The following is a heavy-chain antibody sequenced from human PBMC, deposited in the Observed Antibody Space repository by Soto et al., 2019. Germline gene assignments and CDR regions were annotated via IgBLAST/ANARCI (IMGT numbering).Heavy chain of an antibody. CDR2: IHYSTGT. D-gene: IGHD1-1*01. J-gene: IGHJ4*02. CDR1: GGSISRGGYY. Sequence: QVQLQESGPGLVKPSQTLSLTCTVSGGSISRGGYYWSWIRQHPVKGLEWIGYIHYSTGTYYNPSLKGRVTISIDPSENQFSLKLSSVTAADTAVYYCARGRTTFDCWGQGTLVTVSS. V-gene: IGHV4-31*03. CDR3: ARGRTTFDC.